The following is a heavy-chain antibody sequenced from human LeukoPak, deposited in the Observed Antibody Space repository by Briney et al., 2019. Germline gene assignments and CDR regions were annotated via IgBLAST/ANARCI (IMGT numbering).Heavy chain of an antibody. CDR3: AKDRSCIKDRCHGDFDY. CDR2: ISGSGGST. CDR1: GFIFSSYA. J-gene: IGHJ4*02. Sequence: GGSLRLSCAASGFIFSSYAMSWVRQAPGKGLEWVSTISGSGGSTYYADSVKGRFTISRDNSKNTVYLQMNSLRAEDTAVYYCAKDRSCIKDRCHGDFDYWFQGTLVTVSS. D-gene: IGHD2-8*01. V-gene: IGHV3-23*01.